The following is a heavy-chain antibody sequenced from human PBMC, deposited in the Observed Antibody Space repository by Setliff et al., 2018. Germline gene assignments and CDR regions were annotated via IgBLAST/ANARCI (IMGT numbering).Heavy chain of an antibody. D-gene: IGHD6-6*01. V-gene: IGHV3-7*03. CDR2: IKQDGSDK. CDR1: GLTFSNHW. J-gene: IGHJ4*02. Sequence: PGGSLRLSCAASGLTFSNHWMTWVRQAPGKGLEWVANIKQDGSDKYYVDSVKGRFTVSRDNAKNSLYLQMSSLRAEDTAVYYCARWTARAVDYWGQGTLVTVSS. CDR3: ARWTARAVDY.